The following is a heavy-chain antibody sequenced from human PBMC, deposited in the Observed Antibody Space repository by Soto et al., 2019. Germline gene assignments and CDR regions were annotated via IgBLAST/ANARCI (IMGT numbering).Heavy chain of an antibody. CDR1: GGSISSYY. D-gene: IGHD6-13*01. CDR2: IYYSGST. CDR3: ARDSYSSSPFDYYYGMDV. Sequence: PSETLSLTCTVSGGSISSYYWSWIRQPPGKGLEWIGYIYYSGSTNYNPSLKSRVTISVDTSKNQFSLKLSSVTAADTAVYYCARDSYSSSPFDYYYGMDVRGQGTTVTVSS. V-gene: IGHV4-59*01. J-gene: IGHJ6*02.